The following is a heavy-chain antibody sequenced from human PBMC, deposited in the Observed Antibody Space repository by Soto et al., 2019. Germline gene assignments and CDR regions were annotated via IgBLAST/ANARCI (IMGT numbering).Heavy chain of an antibody. D-gene: IGHD4-17*01. V-gene: IGHV3-23*01. J-gene: IGHJ4*02. CDR3: ARGDDYVPFDY. CDR1: GFTFSTYA. Sequence: EVQLLESGGGLVQPGGSLRLSCAASGFTFSTYAMNWVRQAPGKGLEWVSAISGSGGSTYCADSVKGRFTISRDNSKNTLYLQMNSLRAEDMAIYYCARGDDYVPFDYWGQGTVVTVSS. CDR2: ISGSGGST.